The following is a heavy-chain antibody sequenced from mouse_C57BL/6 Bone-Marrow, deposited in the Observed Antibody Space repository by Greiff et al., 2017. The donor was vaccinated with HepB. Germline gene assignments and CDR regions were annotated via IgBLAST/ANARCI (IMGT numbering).Heavy chain of an antibody. CDR2: IHPNSGST. Sequence: VQLQQSGAELVKPGASVKISCKASGYAFSSYWMNWVKQRPGQGLEWIGMIHPNSGSTNYNEKFKSKATLTVDKSSSTAYMQLSSLTSEDSAVYYCARGDYYGSSFYWYFDVWGTGTTVTVSS. CDR3: ARGDYYGSSFYWYFDV. CDR1: GYAFSSYW. J-gene: IGHJ1*03. D-gene: IGHD1-1*01. V-gene: IGHV1-64*01.